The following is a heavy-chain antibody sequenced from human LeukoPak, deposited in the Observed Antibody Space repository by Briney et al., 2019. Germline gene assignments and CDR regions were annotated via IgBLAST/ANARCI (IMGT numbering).Heavy chain of an antibody. CDR1: GFTFSSYW. J-gene: IGHJ5*02. V-gene: IGHV3-74*01. D-gene: IGHD6-19*01. CDR3: ARGKVYSSPSNWFDP. CDR2: INSDGSST. Sequence: GGSLRLSCAASGFTFSSYWMHWVRQAPGKGLLWVSRINSDGSSTSYADSVKGRFTISRDNAKNTLYLQMNSLRAEDTAVYYCARGKVYSSPSNWFDPWGQGTLVTVSS.